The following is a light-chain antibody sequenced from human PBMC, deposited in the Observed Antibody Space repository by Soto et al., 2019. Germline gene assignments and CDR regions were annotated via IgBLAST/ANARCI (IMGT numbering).Light chain of an antibody. CDR3: QQRSNWIT. CDR2: DAS. J-gene: IGKJ5*01. V-gene: IGKV3-11*01. CDR1: QSFSSN. Sequence: DIVMTQSAATLSVSAGERATLSCRASQSFSSNLAWYQQKPGQAPRLLIYDASNRATGIPARFSGSGSGTDFTLTISSLEPEDFAVYYCQQRSNWITFGQGTRLEIK.